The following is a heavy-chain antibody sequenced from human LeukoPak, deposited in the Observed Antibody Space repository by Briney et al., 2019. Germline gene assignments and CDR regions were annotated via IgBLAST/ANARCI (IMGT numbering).Heavy chain of an antibody. CDR1: GGTFSSYA. V-gene: IGHV1-69*05. D-gene: IGHD3-9*01. J-gene: IGHJ3*02. CDR2: IIPIFGTA. Sequence: SVKVSCKASGGTFSSYAISWVRQAPGQGLEWMGRIIPIFGTANYAQKLQGRVTITTDESTSTAYMELSSLRSDDTAVYYCARERGVVLRYFDWLPSSPLDAFDIWGQGTMVTVSS. CDR3: ARERGVVLRYFDWLPSSPLDAFDI.